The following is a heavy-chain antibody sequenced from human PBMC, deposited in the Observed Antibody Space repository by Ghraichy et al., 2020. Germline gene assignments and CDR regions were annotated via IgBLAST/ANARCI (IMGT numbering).Heavy chain of an antibody. CDR1: GFTFDDYA. CDR2: ISWDGGST. Sequence: GGSLRLSCAASGFTFDDYAMHWVRQAPGKGLEWVSLISWDGGSTYYADSVKGRFTISRDNSKNSLYLQMNSLRAEDTALYYCAKAGGSGSYYPLDYYMDVWGKGTTVTVSS. CDR3: AKAGGSGSYYPLDYYMDV. D-gene: IGHD3-10*01. J-gene: IGHJ6*03. V-gene: IGHV3-43D*03.